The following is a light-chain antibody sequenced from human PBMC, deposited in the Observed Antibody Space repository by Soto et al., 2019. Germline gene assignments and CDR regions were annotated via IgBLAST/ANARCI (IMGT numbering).Light chain of an antibody. CDR1: SSDVGGYNY. CDR3: SSYTSSSTLEV. Sequence: QSVLTQPASVSGSPGQSITISCTGTSSDVGGYNYVSWYQQHPGKAPKLIIYDVTNRPSGVSYRFSGSKSGNTASLTISGLQAEDEADYYCSSYTSSSTLEVFGTGTKVTVL. V-gene: IGLV2-14*01. CDR2: DVT. J-gene: IGLJ1*01.